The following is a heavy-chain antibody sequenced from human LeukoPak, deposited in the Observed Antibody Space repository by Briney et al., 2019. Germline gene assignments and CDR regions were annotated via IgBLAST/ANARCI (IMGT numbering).Heavy chain of an antibody. CDR1: GFTLSSYT. CDR3: ARSGLNRFDY. V-gene: IGHV3-23*01. D-gene: IGHD2-15*01. Sequence: GGSLRLSCAASGFTLSSYTMSWVRQAPGKGLEWVSAISDSGNTYHADSVKGRFTISRDNSKDTLYLQMNSLRAEDTAVYYWARSGLNRFDYWGQGTLVTVSS. CDR2: ISDSGNT. J-gene: IGHJ4*02.